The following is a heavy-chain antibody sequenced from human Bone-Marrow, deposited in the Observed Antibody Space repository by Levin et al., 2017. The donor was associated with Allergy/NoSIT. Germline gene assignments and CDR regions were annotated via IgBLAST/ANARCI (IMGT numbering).Heavy chain of an antibody. J-gene: IGHJ4*02. Sequence: PGGSLRLSCAASGFTFDDYAMHWVRQAPGKGLEWVSGISWNSGSIGYADSVKGRFTISRDNAKNSLYLQMNSLRAEDTALYYCAKDKGPAAIVGGALMDYWGQGTLVTVSS. CDR1: GFTFDDYA. D-gene: IGHD2-2*01. CDR3: AKDKGPAAIVGGALMDY. V-gene: IGHV3-9*01. CDR2: ISWNSGSI.